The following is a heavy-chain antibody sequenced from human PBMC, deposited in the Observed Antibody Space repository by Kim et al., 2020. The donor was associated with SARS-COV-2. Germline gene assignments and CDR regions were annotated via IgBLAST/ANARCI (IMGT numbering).Heavy chain of an antibody. CDR2: IIPILVTV. CDR1: GGTLSSYG. J-gene: IGHJ6*01. D-gene: IGHD2-2*01. CDR3: ARERSTSSGHYYYYGLVV. V-gene: IGHV1-69*10. Sequence: SVKVSCKASGGTLSSYGISWVRQAPGQGLEWMGGIIPILVTVNYAQNFQGRVTITAVKSTSTAYMELSSLTSEDTAVYHFARERSTSSGHYYYYGLVVW.